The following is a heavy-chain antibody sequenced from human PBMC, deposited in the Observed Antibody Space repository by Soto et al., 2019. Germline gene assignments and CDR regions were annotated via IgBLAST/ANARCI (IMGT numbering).Heavy chain of an antibody. Sequence: QVQVVESGGGVVQPGRSLRLSCTASGFTFSSYGMQWVRQAPGKGLEWVAVISNDGSNKHYGDPVKGRFTIYRDNSKNTLYLQMNSLRAEDTAVYYCAAGYSFGDYWGQGALVTVSS. CDR1: GFTFSSYG. V-gene: IGHV3-30*03. D-gene: IGHD5-18*01. CDR2: ISNDGSNK. CDR3: AAGYSFGDY. J-gene: IGHJ4*02.